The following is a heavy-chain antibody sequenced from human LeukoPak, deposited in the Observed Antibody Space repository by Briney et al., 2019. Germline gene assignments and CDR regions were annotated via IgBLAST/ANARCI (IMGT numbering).Heavy chain of an antibody. J-gene: IGHJ4*02. CDR3: ARDGCSGGSCYPDY. V-gene: IGHV1-3*01. CDR2: INAGNGNT. Sequence: GASVKVSCKASGYTFTSCAMHWVRQAPGQRLEWMGWINAGNGNTKYSQKFQGRVTITRDTSASTAYMELSSLRSEDTAVYYCARDGCSGGSCYPDYWGQGTLVTVSS. CDR1: GYTFTSCA. D-gene: IGHD2-15*01.